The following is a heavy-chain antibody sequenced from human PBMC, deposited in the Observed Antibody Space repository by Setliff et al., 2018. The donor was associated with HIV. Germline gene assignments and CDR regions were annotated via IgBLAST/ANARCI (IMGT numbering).Heavy chain of an antibody. D-gene: IGHD2-21*02. CDR2: IYHSGNT. V-gene: IGHV4-4*02. J-gene: IGHJ3*02. CDR1: GDSIIGIHW. Sequence: LSLTCGVSGDSIIGIHWWDWVRQPPGKGLEWIGSIYHSGNTYYMPSLQSRVTISVDMSKNQFSLNLNSVTAADTAVYYCARGQGCGGGCHYAFEMWGQGTMVTVSS. CDR3: ARGQGCGGGCHYAFEM.